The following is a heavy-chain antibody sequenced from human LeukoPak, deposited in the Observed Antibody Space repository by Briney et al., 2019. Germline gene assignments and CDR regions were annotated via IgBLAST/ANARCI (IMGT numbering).Heavy chain of an antibody. J-gene: IGHJ6*02. CDR1: GFTFDDYA. Sequence: PGGSLRLSCAASGFTFDDYAMHWVRQAPGRGLEWVSGISWNSGSIGYADSVKGRFTISRDNAKNSLYLRMNSLRAEDTALYYCAKDTSSSPRGMDVWGQGTTVTVSS. CDR3: AKDTSSSPRGMDV. CDR2: ISWNSGSI. V-gene: IGHV3-9*01. D-gene: IGHD6-19*01.